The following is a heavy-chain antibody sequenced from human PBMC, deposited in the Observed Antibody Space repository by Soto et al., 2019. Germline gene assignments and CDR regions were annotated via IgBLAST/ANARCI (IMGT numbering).Heavy chain of an antibody. Sequence: HPGGSLRLSCAASGFTFSSYAMSWVRQAPGKGLEWVSAISGSGGSTYYADSVKGRFTISRDNSKNTLYLQMNSLRAEDTALFYFANDLYYGSGSLLQGVFDPWGQGTLVTVSS. CDR3: ANDLYYGSGSLLQGVFDP. CDR1: GFTFSSYA. D-gene: IGHD3-10*01. V-gene: IGHV3-23*01. J-gene: IGHJ5*02. CDR2: ISGSGGST.